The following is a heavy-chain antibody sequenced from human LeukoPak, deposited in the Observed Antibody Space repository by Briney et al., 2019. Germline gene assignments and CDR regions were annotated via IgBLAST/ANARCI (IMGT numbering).Heavy chain of an antibody. D-gene: IGHD5-24*01. CDR3: VTRDGVSDGFFNFDY. J-gene: IGHJ4*02. V-gene: IGHV7-4-1*02. CDR1: GYTFSNYA. Sequence: ASVKVSCKASGYTFSNYAMNWVRQAPGQGLEWMGWINTNTGNPTYAQGFTGRFVFSLDTSVSTAYLQISSLKAEDTAVYYCVTRDGVSDGFFNFDYWGQGTLVTASS. CDR2: INTNTGNP.